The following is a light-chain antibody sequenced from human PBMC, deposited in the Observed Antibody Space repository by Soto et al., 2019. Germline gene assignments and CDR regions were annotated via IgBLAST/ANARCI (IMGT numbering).Light chain of an antibody. CDR3: CSYGGSYV. V-gene: IGLV2-23*02. CDR2: EVS. Sequence: QSVLTQPSSVSGSPGQSITISCTGTSSDVGSYNLVSWYQQHPGKAPKVMIYEVSKRPSGVSNRFSGSKSGNTASLTTSGLQAEDEADYYCCSYGGSYVFGPGTKVTVL. CDR1: SSDVGSYNL. J-gene: IGLJ1*01.